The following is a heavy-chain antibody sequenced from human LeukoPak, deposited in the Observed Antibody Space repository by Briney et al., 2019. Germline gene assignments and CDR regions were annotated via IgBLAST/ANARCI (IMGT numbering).Heavy chain of an antibody. CDR3: ARGLIGYGSGSYFDY. Sequence: QSGRSLRLSCAASGFPFNGYTMSWVRQSPGQGLEWVALMSYDGSKEYYADSVKGRFTISRDNSKNILYLQMNSLRPEDTAVYYCARGLIGYGSGSYFDYWGQGTLVPVSS. J-gene: IGHJ4*02. CDR1: GFPFNGYT. D-gene: IGHD3-10*01. V-gene: IGHV3-30*04. CDR2: MSYDGSKE.